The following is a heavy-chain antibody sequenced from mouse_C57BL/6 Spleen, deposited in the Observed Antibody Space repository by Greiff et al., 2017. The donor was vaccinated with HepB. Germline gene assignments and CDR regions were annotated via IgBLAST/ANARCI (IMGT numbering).Heavy chain of an antibody. Sequence: VKLQESGAELVRPGTSVKVSCKASGYAFTNYLIEWVKQRPGQGLEWIGVINPGSGGTNYNEKFKGKATLTADKSSSTAYMQLSSLTSEDSAVYFCASRTGDFDYWGQGTTLTVSS. V-gene: IGHV1-54*01. CDR1: GYAFTNYL. J-gene: IGHJ2*01. CDR3: ASRTGDFDY. D-gene: IGHD4-1*01. CDR2: INPGSGGT.